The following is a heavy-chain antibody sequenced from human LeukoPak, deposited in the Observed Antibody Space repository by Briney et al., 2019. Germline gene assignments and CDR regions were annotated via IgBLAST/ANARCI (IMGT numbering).Heavy chain of an antibody. V-gene: IGHV4-34*01. CDR1: GGSFSGYY. CDR3: ARGRRSMYQRYYFDY. Sequence: SETLSLTCAVYGGSFSGYYWSWIRQPPGKGLEWIGEINHSGSTNYNPSLKSRVTISVDTSKNQFSLKLSSVTAADTAVYYCARGRRSMYQRYYFDYWGQGTLVTVSS. CDR2: INHSGST. J-gene: IGHJ4*02. D-gene: IGHD2-2*01.